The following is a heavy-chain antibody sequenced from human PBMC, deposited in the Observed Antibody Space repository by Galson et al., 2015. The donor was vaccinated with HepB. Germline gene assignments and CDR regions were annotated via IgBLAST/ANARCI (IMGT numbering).Heavy chain of an antibody. D-gene: IGHD3-10*01. CDR3: AKSILWFGEIDY. J-gene: IGHJ4*02. CDR2: ISGSGGST. V-gene: IGHV3-23*01. CDR1: GFPFSSYA. Sequence: SLRLTCAASGFPFSSYAMSWVRQAPGKGLEWVSAISGSGGSTYYADSVKGRFTISRDNSKNTLYLQMNSLRAEDTAVYDCAKSILWFGEIDYWGQGTLVTVSS.